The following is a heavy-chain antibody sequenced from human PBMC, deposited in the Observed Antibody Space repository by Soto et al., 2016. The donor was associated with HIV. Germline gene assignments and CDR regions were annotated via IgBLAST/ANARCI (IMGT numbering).Heavy chain of an antibody. V-gene: IGHV3-23*01. J-gene: IGHJ5*02. CDR1: GFTFSSYA. CDR2: ISGSGGST. D-gene: IGHD3-10*01. Sequence: EVQLLESGGGLVQPGGSLRLSCAASGFTFSSYAMSWVRQAPGKGLEWVSAISGSGGSTYYADSVKGRFTISRDNSKNTLYLQMNSLRAEDTAVYYCAKEGEDGSGSYYEQPSFDPWGQGTLVTVSS. CDR3: AKEGEDGSGSYYEQPSFDP.